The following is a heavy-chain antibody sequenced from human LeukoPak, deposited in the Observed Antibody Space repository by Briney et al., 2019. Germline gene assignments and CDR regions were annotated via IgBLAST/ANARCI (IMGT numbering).Heavy chain of an antibody. CDR1: GGSISSSSYY. Sequence: SETLSLTCTVSGGSISSSSYYWGWIRQPPGKGLEWIGSTYYSGSTYYNPSLKSRVTISVDTSKNQFSLKLSSVTAADTAVYYCARAGQEFGVVTYWFDPWGQGTLVTVSS. D-gene: IGHD3-3*01. CDR2: TYYSGST. CDR3: ARAGQEFGVVTYWFDP. V-gene: IGHV4-39*07. J-gene: IGHJ5*02.